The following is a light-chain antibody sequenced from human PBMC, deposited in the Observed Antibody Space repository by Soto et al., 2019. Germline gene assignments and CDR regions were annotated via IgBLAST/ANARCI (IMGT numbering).Light chain of an antibody. J-gene: IGKJ3*01. CDR1: QSVSSN. Sequence: EIVMTQSPATLSVSPGERATLSCRASQSVSSNLAWYQQKPGHAPRLLIFGASTRATGLRARVSGRGYGTEFTLTISSLQSEDFAVYYCQQYNNWPLTFGPGTKVDIK. V-gene: IGKV3-15*01. CDR3: QQYNNWPLT. CDR2: GAS.